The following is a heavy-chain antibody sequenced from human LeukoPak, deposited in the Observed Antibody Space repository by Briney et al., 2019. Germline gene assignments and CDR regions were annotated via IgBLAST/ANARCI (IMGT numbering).Heavy chain of an antibody. D-gene: IGHD3-9*01. CDR3: AKWGDYDVLTGYYDPDY. V-gene: IGHV3-23*01. CDR1: GFTFGNYA. Sequence: DPGGSLRLAWAPSGFTFGNYAMSWVPRAPGRGLGWVSAITGSGGGTYYAHSVEGRFTISRDNSKNTLYLQMNSLRAEDTAVYYCAKWGDYDVLTGYYDPDYWGQGTLVTVSS. CDR2: ITGSGGGT. J-gene: IGHJ4*02.